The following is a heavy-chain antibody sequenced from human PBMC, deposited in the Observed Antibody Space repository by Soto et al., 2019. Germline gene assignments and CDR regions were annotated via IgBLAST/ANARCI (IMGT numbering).Heavy chain of an antibody. CDR3: ARDRDYYDSSGYFPGAFDI. D-gene: IGHD3-22*01. CDR1: GFTFSSYS. J-gene: IGHJ3*02. Sequence: EVQLVESGGGLVQPGGSLRLSCAASGFTFSSYSMNWVRQAPGKGLEWVSYISSSSSTIYYADSVKGRFTISRDNAKNSLYLQMNSLRAEVTAVYYCARDRDYYDSSGYFPGAFDIWGQGTMVTVSS. CDR2: ISSSSSTI. V-gene: IGHV3-48*01.